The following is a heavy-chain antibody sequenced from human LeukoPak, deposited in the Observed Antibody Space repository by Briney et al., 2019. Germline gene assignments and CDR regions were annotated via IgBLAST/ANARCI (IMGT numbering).Heavy chain of an antibody. V-gene: IGHV4-39*02. D-gene: IGHD2-15*01. CDR2: IYYSGST. J-gene: IGHJ4*02. CDR1: GGSISGSSYY. CDR3: ARDRGGYQMDY. Sequence: PSETLSLTCTVSGGSISGSSYYWGWIRQPPGKGLEWIGSIYYSGSTYYNPSLKSRVTISVDTSKNQFSLKLNSVTATDTAVYYCARDRGGYQMDYWGQGTLVTVSS.